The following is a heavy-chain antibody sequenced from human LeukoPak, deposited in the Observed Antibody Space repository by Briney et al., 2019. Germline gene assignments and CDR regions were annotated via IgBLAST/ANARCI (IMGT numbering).Heavy chain of an antibody. V-gene: IGHV4-59*01. Sequence: SETLSLPCRVSGAPLRSYHWEWLPQSPGKGLEWIGYISDTGKTDSNPSLKSRVTISLGTSKTQFSLRLRSVTAADSAVYYCATGYYEPFATWGPGILVTVSS. D-gene: IGHD1-26*01. CDR3: ATGYYEPFAT. CDR2: ISDTGKT. J-gene: IGHJ5*02. CDR1: GAPLRSYH.